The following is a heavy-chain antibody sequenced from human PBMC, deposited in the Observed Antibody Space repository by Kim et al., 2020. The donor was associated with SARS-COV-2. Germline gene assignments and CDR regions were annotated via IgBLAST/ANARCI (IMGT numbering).Heavy chain of an antibody. D-gene: IGHD5-18*01. CDR1: GFTFSSYE. CDR2: ISSSGSTI. V-gene: IGHV3-48*03. Sequence: GGSLRLSCAASGFTFSSYEMNWVRQAPGKGLEWVSYISSSGSTIYYADSVKGRFTISRDNAKNSLYLQMNSLRAEDTAVYYCARDRMGTAMVIDYYYGMDVWGQGTTVTVSS. J-gene: IGHJ6*02. CDR3: ARDRMGTAMVIDYYYGMDV.